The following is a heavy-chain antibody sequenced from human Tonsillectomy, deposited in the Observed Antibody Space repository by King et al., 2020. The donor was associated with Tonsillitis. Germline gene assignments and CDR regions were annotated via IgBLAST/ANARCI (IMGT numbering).Heavy chain of an antibody. CDR1: GVTFSRYI. CDR2: ISPISGST. V-gene: IGHV1-69*01. CDR3: ARETLTTVTTSYFFDY. D-gene: IGHD4-17*01. Sequence: QLVQSGGEVKKPGSSVKVSCKASGVTFSRYIISWVRQAPGQGLEWMGGISPISGSTNYAQTFQGRITITADESTSTVYMELINLRSEDTAVYYCARETLTTVTTSYFFDYWGQGTLVTVSS. J-gene: IGHJ4*02.